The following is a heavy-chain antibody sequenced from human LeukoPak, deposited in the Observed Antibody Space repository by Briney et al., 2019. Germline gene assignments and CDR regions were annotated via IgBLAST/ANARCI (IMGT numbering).Heavy chain of an antibody. D-gene: IGHD2-21*02. CDR3: ARVGAYCGGDCSN. CDR1: GGSFSDYY. V-gene: IGHV4-34*01. J-gene: IGHJ4*02. CDR2: INHSGST. Sequence: SETLSPTCAVYGGSFSDYYWSWIRQPPGKGLEWIGEINHSGSTNYNPSLKSRVTISVDTSKNQFSLKLSSVTAADTAVYYCARVGAYCGGDCSNWGQGTLVTVSS.